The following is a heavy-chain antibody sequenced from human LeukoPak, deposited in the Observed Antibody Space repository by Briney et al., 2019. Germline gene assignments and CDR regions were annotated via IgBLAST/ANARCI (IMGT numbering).Heavy chain of an antibody. D-gene: IGHD3-22*01. CDR2: INSDGIYT. Sequence: PGGSLRLSCAASGFTFSNYWMHWVRQAPGKGLVWVSRINSDGIYTSYADSVKGRFTISRDNAKNTLNLQMNSLRAEDTAVYYCARDLGQYYDTSDNWFDPWGQGTLVTVSS. J-gene: IGHJ5*02. V-gene: IGHV3-74*01. CDR1: GFTFSNYW. CDR3: ARDLGQYYDTSDNWFDP.